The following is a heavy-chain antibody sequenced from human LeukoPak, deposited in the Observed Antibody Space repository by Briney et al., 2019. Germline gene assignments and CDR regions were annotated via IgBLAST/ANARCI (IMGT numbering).Heavy chain of an antibody. CDR2: ISSSSSTI. CDR1: GFTVSSKY. V-gene: IGHV3-48*04. D-gene: IGHD3-10*01. J-gene: IGHJ3*02. CDR3: AKDRGYYGSGSAFDI. Sequence: GGSLRLSCAASGFTVSSKYMSWVRQAPGKGLEWVSYISSSSSTIYYADSVKGRFTISRDNAKNSLYLQMNSLRAEDTAVYYCAKDRGYYGSGSAFDIWGQGTMVTVSS.